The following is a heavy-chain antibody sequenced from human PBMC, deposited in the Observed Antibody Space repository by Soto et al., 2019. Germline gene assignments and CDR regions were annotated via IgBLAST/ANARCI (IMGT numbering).Heavy chain of an antibody. CDR1: GYTFTNYD. CDR2: MNPDSGNT. Sequence: QVQLVQSGAEVKKPWASVKVSCKASGYTFTNYDIHWVRQATGQGLEWMGGMNPDSGNTGQSKQFQGRVTMTRDTSISTAYMEMRSLRSEDTAVYYCARGRFRWTRFDPWGVGTLVTVSS. D-gene: IGHD3-16*01. J-gene: IGHJ5*02. V-gene: IGHV1-8*01. CDR3: ARGRFRWTRFDP.